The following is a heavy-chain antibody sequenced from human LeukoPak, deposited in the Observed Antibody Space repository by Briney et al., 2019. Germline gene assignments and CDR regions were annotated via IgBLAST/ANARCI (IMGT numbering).Heavy chain of an antibody. D-gene: IGHD3-22*01. CDR2: ISWNSGSI. CDR1: GFTFDDYA. Sequence: GRSLRLSCAASGFTFDDYAMHWVRQAPGKGLEWVSGISWNSGSIGYADSVKGRFTISRDNAKNSLYLQMNSLRAEDTALYYCAKATGGYYYDSSGSDYWGQGTLVTVSS. J-gene: IGHJ4*02. V-gene: IGHV3-9*01. CDR3: AKATGGYYYDSSGSDY.